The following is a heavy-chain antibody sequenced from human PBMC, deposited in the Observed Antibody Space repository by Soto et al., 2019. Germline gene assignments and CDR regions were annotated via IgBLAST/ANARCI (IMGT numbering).Heavy chain of an antibody. J-gene: IGHJ6*03. Sequence: ASVKVSCKASGYTFTSYGISWVRQAPGQGLEWMGWISAYNGNTNYAQKLQGRVTMTTDTSTSTAYMELRSLRSDDTAVYYCARDLRWDLELPPSYYYMDVRGTGTTVTLSS. V-gene: IGHV1-18*01. CDR1: GYTFTSYG. D-gene: IGHD3-3*01. CDR2: ISAYNGNT. CDR3: ARDLRWDLELPPSYYYMDV.